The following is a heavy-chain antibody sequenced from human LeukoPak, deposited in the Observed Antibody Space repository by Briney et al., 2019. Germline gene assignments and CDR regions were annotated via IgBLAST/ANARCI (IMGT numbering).Heavy chain of an antibody. V-gene: IGHV4-61*10. CDR1: GGSISSGSYY. Sequence: SETLSLTCTVSGGSISSGSYYWSWIRQPAGKGLEWIGYIYYSGSTNYNPSLQSRVTMSLDTSKNQFSLELKSVTAADTAVYYCARAVKQVVVRFDYWGQGTLVTVSS. CDR3: ARAVKQVVVRFDY. J-gene: IGHJ4*02. CDR2: IYYSGST. D-gene: IGHD2-15*01.